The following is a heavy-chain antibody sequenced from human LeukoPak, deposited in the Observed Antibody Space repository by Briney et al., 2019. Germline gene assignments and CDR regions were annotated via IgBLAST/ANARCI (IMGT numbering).Heavy chain of an antibody. Sequence: GGSLRLSCAASGFTVSSNYMSWVRQAPGKGLEWVSVIYSGGSTYYADSVKGRFTLSRDNSKNTLYLQMNSLRAEDTAVYYCARADDFWSGADYWGQGTLVTVSS. V-gene: IGHV3-53*01. J-gene: IGHJ4*02. D-gene: IGHD3-3*01. CDR1: GFTVSSNY. CDR3: ARADDFWSGADY. CDR2: IYSGGST.